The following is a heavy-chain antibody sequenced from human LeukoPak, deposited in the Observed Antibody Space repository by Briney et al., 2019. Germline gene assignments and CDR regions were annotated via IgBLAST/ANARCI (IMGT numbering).Heavy chain of an antibody. D-gene: IGHD3-3*02. Sequence: PGGSLRLSCAASGFTVSSNYMSWVRQAPGKGLEWVSAISGSGGSTYYADSVKGRFTISRDNSKNTLYLQMNSLRAEDTAVYYCARAFPAFDIWGQGTMVTVSS. CDR1: GFTVSSNY. J-gene: IGHJ3*02. V-gene: IGHV3-23*01. CDR3: ARAFPAFDI. CDR2: ISGSGGST.